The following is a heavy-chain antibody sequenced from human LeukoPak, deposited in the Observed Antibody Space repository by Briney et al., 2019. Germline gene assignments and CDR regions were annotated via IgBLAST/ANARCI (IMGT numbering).Heavy chain of an antibody. CDR1: GGSISGYY. Sequence: SETLPLTCNVSGGSISGYYWSWIRQPPGKGLEWIGYIYTTGSTDYNPSLKSRVTISVDTSKNQLSLNVTSVTAADTAVYYCARRGTIFGPESLWGRGTLVTVSS. J-gene: IGHJ2*01. V-gene: IGHV4-4*09. CDR3: ARRGTIFGPESL. D-gene: IGHD3-3*01. CDR2: IYTTGST.